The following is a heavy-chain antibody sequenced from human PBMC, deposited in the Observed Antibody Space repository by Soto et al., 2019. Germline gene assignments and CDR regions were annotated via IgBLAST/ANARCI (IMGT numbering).Heavy chain of an antibody. D-gene: IGHD6-19*01. CDR1: GGTFSSYA. CDR3: ARACIAVAVNGIKLSPGTQGYWYFDL. Sequence: QVQLVQSGAEVKKPGSSVKVSCKASGGTFSSYAISWVRQAPGQGLEWMGGIIPIFGTANYAQKFQGRVTITADESTSTAYMELSSLRSEATAVYYCARACIAVAVNGIKLSPGTQGYWYFDLWVRGTLVTVSS. V-gene: IGHV1-69*01. J-gene: IGHJ2*01. CDR2: IIPIFGTA.